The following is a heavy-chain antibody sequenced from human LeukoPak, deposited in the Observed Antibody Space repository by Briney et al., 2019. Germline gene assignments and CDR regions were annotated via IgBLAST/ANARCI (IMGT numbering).Heavy chain of an antibody. CDR3: AGQWELLGLDY. D-gene: IGHD1-26*01. Sequence: ASVKVSCKASGYTFINYYMHWVRQAPGQGLEWMGWINPNSGGTNYAQKFQGRVTMTRDTSISTAYMELSRLRSDDTAVYYCAGQWELLGLDYWGQGTLVTVSS. J-gene: IGHJ4*02. V-gene: IGHV1-2*02. CDR2: INPNSGGT. CDR1: GYTFINYY.